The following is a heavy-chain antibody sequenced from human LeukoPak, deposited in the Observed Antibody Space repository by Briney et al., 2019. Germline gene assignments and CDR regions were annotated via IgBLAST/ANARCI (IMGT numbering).Heavy chain of an antibody. Sequence: PGGSLRLSCAASGFTVSSNYMSWVREAPGKGLEWVSFISDSGGSTYYTDSVKGRFTISRDNSKNTLYLQMNSLSAEDTAVYYCATTQFCSSSSCYWAWGSLGYWGQGTLVNVSS. CDR1: GFTVSSNY. CDR3: ATTQFCSSSSCYWAWGSLGY. CDR2: ISDSGGST. J-gene: IGHJ4*02. D-gene: IGHD2-2*01. V-gene: IGHV3-23*01.